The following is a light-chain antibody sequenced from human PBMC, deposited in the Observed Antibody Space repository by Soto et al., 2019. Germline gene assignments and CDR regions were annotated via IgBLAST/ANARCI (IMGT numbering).Light chain of an antibody. CDR2: GAS. J-gene: IGKJ5*01. CDR3: QHYGSSPPVT. V-gene: IGKV3-20*01. Sequence: EIVFTQSPGTLSLSPGESATLSCRTSQTTSGKYLAWYQQRPGLAPRLLVYGASRRATGIPDRFRGSGSGTEFTLTISGLEPEDFAVYFCQHYGSSPPVTFGQGTRLEIK. CDR1: QTTSGKY.